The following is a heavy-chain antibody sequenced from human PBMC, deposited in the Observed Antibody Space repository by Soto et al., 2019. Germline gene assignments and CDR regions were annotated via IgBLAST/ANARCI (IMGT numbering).Heavy chain of an antibody. D-gene: IGHD3-16*01. CDR2: INAYNGNT. CDR3: AMVDVYVTPSPQDV. Sequence: ASVKVSCKASGYSFTRYGIGWARQAPGQGLEWMGWINAYNGNTNYAQNLQGRLTLTTDTSTTTAYMESRSLRSNDTAIYYCAMVDVYVTPSPQDVRGQGTTVTVS. J-gene: IGHJ6*02. V-gene: IGHV1-18*01. CDR1: GYSFTRYG.